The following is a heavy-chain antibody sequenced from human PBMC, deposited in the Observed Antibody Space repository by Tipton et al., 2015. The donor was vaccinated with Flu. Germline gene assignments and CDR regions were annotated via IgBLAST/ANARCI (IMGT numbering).Heavy chain of an antibody. CDR2: ITPILGIT. CDR3: ARDLPLYDSSGKFQDAFDI. CDR1: GGTFSSYA. D-gene: IGHD3-22*01. V-gene: IGHV1-69*09. J-gene: IGHJ3*02. Sequence: QVQLVQSGAEVKKHGSSVKVSRQASGGTFSSYAISWVRQAPGQGLEWMGGITPILGITNYAQKLQGRVTMTTDTSTSTAYMELRSLRSDDPAVYYCARDLPLYDSSGKFQDAFDIWGQGTMVTVSS.